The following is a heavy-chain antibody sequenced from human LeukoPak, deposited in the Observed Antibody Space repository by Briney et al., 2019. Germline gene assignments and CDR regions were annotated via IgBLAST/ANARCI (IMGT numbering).Heavy chain of an antibody. CDR2: IYYSGST. CDR3: ARSNDPSSLALFDY. V-gene: IGHV4-39*01. Sequence: PSETQSLTCTVSGGSISSSSYYWGWIRQPPGKGREWIGSIYYSGSTYYNPSLRSRVTISVDTSKNQFSLKLSSVTAADTAVYYCARSNDPSSLALFDYWGQGTLVTVSS. CDR1: GGSISSSSYY. J-gene: IGHJ4*02. D-gene: IGHD1-26*01.